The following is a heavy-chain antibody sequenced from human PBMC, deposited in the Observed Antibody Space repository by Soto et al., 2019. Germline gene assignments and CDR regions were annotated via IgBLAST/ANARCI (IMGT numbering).Heavy chain of an antibody. CDR2: IIPIFGTA. CDR1: GGTFSRHA. D-gene: IGHD3-9*01. V-gene: IGHV1-69*01. J-gene: IGHJ4*02. Sequence: QVQLVQSGAEVRKPGSSVKVSCKASGGTFSRHAISWVRQAPGQGLEWMGGIIPIFGTANHAQKFQGRVTIIADESTSTVYMELSSLRSEDTAMYYCARGDPLTIFSPNSYWGQGTLVTVSS. CDR3: ARGDPLTIFSPNSY.